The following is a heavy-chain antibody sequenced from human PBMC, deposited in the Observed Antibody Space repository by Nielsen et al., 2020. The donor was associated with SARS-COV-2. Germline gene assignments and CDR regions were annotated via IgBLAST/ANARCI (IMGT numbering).Heavy chain of an antibody. V-gene: IGHV3-49*03. CDR2: IRSKAYGGTT. CDR1: GFTFGDYA. D-gene: IGHD1-7*01. CDR3: TRLGWNYLLGYYYYYMDV. J-gene: IGHJ6*03. Sequence: GESLKISCTASGFTFGDYAMSWFRQAPGKGLEWVGFIRSKAYGGTTEYAASVKGRFTISRDDSKSIAYLQMNSLKTEDTAVYYCTRLGWNYLLGYYYYYMDVWGKGTTVTVSS.